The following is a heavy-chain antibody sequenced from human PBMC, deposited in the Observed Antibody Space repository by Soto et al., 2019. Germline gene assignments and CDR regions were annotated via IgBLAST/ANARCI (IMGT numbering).Heavy chain of an antibody. D-gene: IGHD5-12*01. V-gene: IGHV3-9*02. CDR1: GFSSDDYA. CDR3: AKDIYRTFNAFDM. Sequence: GGSLRLSCAASGFSSDDYAMHWVRQAPGKGLEWVSGISWNSGSISHADSVKGRITISRDNAKNSVYLQMNSLRAEDTALYFCAKDIYRTFNAFDMWGQGTMLTVSS. CDR2: ISWNSGSI. J-gene: IGHJ3*02.